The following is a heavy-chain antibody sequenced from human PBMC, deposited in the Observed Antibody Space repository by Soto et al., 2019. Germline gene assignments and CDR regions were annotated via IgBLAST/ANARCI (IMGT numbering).Heavy chain of an antibody. Sequence: EVQLLDSGGGLVQPGGSLRLSCAASGFTFSSYAMSWVRQSPGKGLEWVSTISGSGGSAYYADSMKGRLTISRDNCKNTVYLQMISLRAEDTAVYYCAMEGSSGWYFFEYWCQGTLVTVSS. CDR3: AMEGSSGWYFFEY. J-gene: IGHJ4*02. CDR2: ISGSGGSA. V-gene: IGHV3-23*01. D-gene: IGHD6-19*01. CDR1: GFTFSSYA.